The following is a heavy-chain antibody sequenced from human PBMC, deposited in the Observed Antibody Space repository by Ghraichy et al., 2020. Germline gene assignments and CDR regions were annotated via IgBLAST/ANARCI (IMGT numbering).Heavy chain of an antibody. Sequence: GGSLRLSCAASGVTFSNYAMHWVRQAPGKGLEWVALISYDGSHKYFADSVKGRFTISRENSKNTLYLQMNSLRGEDTAVYYCASQLWDQDNWGQGTLVTVSS. V-gene: IGHV3-30-3*01. D-gene: IGHD1-1*01. CDR3: ASQLWDQDN. CDR2: ISYDGSHK. J-gene: IGHJ4*02. CDR1: GVTFSNYA.